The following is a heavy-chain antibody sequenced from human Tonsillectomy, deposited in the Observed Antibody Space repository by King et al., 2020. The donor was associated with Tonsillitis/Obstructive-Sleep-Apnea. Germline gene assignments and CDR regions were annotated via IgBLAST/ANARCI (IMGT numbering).Heavy chain of an antibody. V-gene: IGHV3-7*03. CDR3: ARVVGGGIDY. CDR1: GFTFSSHW. Sequence: VKLVESGGGLVQPGGSLRVSCAASGFTFSSHWMSWVRQAPGKGLEWVANIKQDGSEKHYVDSVKGRFTISRDNAKNSMYLQMNSLRDEDTAVYYCARVVGGGIDYWGQGTLVTVSS. CDR2: IKQDGSEK. J-gene: IGHJ4*02. D-gene: IGHD3-10*01.